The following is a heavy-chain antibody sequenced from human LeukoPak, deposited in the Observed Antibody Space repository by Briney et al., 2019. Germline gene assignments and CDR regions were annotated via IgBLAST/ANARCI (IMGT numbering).Heavy chain of an antibody. CDR3: ARDNSVGETAWWFDP. CDR2: INPSGSST. CDR1: GYSFTSYY. J-gene: IGHJ5*02. V-gene: IGHV1-46*01. D-gene: IGHD1-26*01. Sequence: ASVKVSCKASGYSFTSYYMHWVRQAPGQGLEWMGLINPSGSSTTCAQRFQGRVTMTRDISTSTDYMELTSLTSDDTAMYYCARDNSVGETAWWFDPWGQGTLVTVSS.